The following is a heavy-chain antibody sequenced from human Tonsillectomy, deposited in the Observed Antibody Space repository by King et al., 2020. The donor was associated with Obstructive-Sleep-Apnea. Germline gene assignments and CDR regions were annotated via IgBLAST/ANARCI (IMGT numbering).Heavy chain of an antibody. D-gene: IGHD3-10*01. V-gene: IGHV3-23*04. CDR2: INTRGTT. J-gene: IGHJ4*02. CDR3: AKEGGGSGVYWVDS. CDR1: GFTFRSYG. Sequence: VQLVESGGGMVQPGGSLRLSWAASGFTFRSYGISWVRQAQGKGLDWVSAINTRGTTFYAGSVRGRFSISRDNSKYTVNLQVNSLRAEDTALYYCAKEGGGSGVYWVDSWGQGTLVTVSS.